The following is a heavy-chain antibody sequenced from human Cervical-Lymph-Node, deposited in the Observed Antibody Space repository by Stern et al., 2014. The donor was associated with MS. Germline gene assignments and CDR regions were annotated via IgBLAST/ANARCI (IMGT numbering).Heavy chain of an antibody. CDR2: MNPYSGNA. CDR1: GYTFTSYD. Sequence: VQLLESGAEVKKPGASVKVSCQASGYTFTSYDIHWVRQGTGQGLEWMGWMNPYSGNAVYAKKFQGRVTMTRDTSTSTAYLELTSLRSEDTAVFYCARGRELLSLDYWGQGTLVTVSS. CDR3: ARGRELLSLDY. D-gene: IGHD1-26*01. V-gene: IGHV1-8*01. J-gene: IGHJ4*02.